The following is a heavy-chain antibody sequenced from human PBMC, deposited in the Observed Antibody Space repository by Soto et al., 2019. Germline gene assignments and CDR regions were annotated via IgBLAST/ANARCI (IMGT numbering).Heavy chain of an antibody. J-gene: IGHJ4*02. CDR1: GYTFTSYA. Sequence: ASVKVSCKASGYTFTSYAMHWVRQAPGQGLEWMGWINPYSGGTNYAQRFQDWITMTRDTSSSLAYMELSRLKSDDTAVYYCARGPAGGYFDYWGQGSPVTVSS. CDR2: INPYSGGT. V-gene: IGHV1-2*04. CDR3: ARGPAGGYFDY.